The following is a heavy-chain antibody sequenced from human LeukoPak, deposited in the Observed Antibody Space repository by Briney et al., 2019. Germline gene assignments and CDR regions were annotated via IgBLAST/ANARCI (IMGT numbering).Heavy chain of an antibody. CDR2: ISGSGGST. CDR1: GFTFSSYA. V-gene: IGHV3-23*01. D-gene: IGHD3-10*01. J-gene: IGHJ4*02. CDR3: ARSYGSGSLAFDY. Sequence: GGSLRLSCAASGFTFSSYAMSWVRQAPGKGLEWVSAISGSGGSTYDADSVKGRFTISRDNSKNTLYLQMNSLRAEDTAVYYCARSYGSGSLAFDYWGQGTLVTVSS.